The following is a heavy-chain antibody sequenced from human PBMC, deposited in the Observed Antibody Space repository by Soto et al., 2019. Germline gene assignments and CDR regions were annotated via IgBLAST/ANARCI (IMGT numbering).Heavy chain of an antibody. CDR2: IIPIFGTA. J-gene: IGHJ4*02. V-gene: IGHV1-69*06. D-gene: IGHD3-16*02. CDR1: GGTFSSYA. CDR3: AGGAYDYVWGSYRYFDY. Sequence: ASVKVSCKASGGTFSSYAISWVRQAPGQGLEWMGGIIPIFGTANYAQKFQGRVTITADKSTSTAYMELSSLRSEDTAVYYCAGGAYDYVWGSYRYFDYWGQGTLVTVSS.